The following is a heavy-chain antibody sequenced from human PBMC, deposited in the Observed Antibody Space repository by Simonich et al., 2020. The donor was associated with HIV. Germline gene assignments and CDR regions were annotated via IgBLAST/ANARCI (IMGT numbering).Heavy chain of an antibody. CDR1: GYTFTSYA. Sequence: QVQLVQSGSELKKPGASVKVSCKASGYTFTSYAMNWVRQAPGQGLEWMGWINAYNGNTNYAQKLQGRVTMTTDTSTSTAYMELRSLRSDDTAVYYCARGSPQDPYYYYYYMDVWGKGTTVTVSS. CDR2: INAYNGNT. J-gene: IGHJ6*03. D-gene: IGHD2-15*01. V-gene: IGHV1-18*01. CDR3: ARGSPQDPYYYYYYMDV.